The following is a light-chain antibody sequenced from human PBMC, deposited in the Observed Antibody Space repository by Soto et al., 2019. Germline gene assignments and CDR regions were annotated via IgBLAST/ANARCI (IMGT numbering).Light chain of an antibody. J-gene: IGLJ1*01. V-gene: IGLV2-11*01. CDR3: CSFTSRRTHG. CDR2: DVD. Sequence: QSVLTQPRSVSGSPGQSVTISCTGTSSDVGGYNYVSWYQHHPGKAPKLMIYDVDKRPSGVPGRFSGSKSGNTASLTISGLQAEDEADYYCCSFTSRRTHGFGTGTKVTV. CDR1: SSDVGGYNY.